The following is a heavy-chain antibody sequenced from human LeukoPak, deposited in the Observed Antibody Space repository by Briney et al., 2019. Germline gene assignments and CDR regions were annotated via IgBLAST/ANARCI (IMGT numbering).Heavy chain of an antibody. CDR1: GFTFSDYA. CDR2: VSYTGGST. Sequence: GGSLRLSCSASGFTFSDYAMHWVRQAPGKGLEYVSGVSYTGGSTYYADSVQGRSTISRDNSKNTLYLQMSSLRVEDTAVYYCVKGRVGSGWYDFDYWGQGTLVTVSS. J-gene: IGHJ4*02. D-gene: IGHD6-19*01. V-gene: IGHV3-64D*09. CDR3: VKGRVGSGWYDFDY.